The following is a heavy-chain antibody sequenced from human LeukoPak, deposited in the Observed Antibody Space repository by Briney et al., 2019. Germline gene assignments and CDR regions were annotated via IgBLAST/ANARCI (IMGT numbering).Heavy chain of an antibody. J-gene: IGHJ4*02. V-gene: IGHV3-23*01. CDR1: GFTFSSYG. CDR2: ISGSGGST. D-gene: IGHD3-22*01. Sequence: PGRSLRLSCAASGFTFSSYGMSWVRQAPGKGLEWVSAISGSGGSTYYADSVKGRFTISRDNAKNTLYLQMNSLRAEDSAVYYCASAYYHYYFDYWGQGTLVTVSS. CDR3: ASAYYHYYFDY.